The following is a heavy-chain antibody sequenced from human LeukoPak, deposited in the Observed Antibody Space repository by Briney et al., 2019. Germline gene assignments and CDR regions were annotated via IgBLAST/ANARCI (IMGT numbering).Heavy chain of an antibody. Sequence: GGSLRLSCVVSGLTVSSNYMSWVRQAPGKGLEWVSVIYSGGTTNYADAVKGRFLVYRDNSKNTLYLQMNSLRAEDTAVYYCASKLTTGYWGQGTLVTVSS. CDR1: GLTVSSNY. V-gene: IGHV3-66*01. CDR3: ASKLTTGY. D-gene: IGHD4-17*01. CDR2: IYSGGTT. J-gene: IGHJ4*02.